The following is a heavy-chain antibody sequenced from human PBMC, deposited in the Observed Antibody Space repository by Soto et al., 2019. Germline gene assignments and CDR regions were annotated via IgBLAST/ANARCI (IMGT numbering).Heavy chain of an antibody. Sequence: PSETLSLTCAVSGGSISSGGYSWSWIRQPPGKGLEWIGYIYHSGSTYYNPSLKSRVTISVDRSKNQFSLKLSSVTAADTAVYYCARSKDYYDSSGYYYVDAFDIWGQGTMVTVSS. CDR2: IYHSGST. D-gene: IGHD3-22*01. J-gene: IGHJ3*02. CDR1: GGSISSGGYS. V-gene: IGHV4-30-2*01. CDR3: ARSKDYYDSSGYYYVDAFDI.